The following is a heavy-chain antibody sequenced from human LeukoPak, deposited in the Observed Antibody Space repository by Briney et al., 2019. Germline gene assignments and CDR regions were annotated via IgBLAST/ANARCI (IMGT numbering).Heavy chain of an antibody. Sequence: PSQTLSLTCSVSGGSISSGDHYWTWIRQPPGGGLEWMGFITLYSDTTSYNPSLKSRLMISIDTTKNQYSLTLTSVTAADTAVYFCAGRFGYDFADYWGQGILVTV. V-gene: IGHV4-30-4*01. J-gene: IGHJ4*02. CDR2: ITLYSDTT. CDR1: GGSISSGDHY. CDR3: AGRFGYDFADY. D-gene: IGHD2-2*01.